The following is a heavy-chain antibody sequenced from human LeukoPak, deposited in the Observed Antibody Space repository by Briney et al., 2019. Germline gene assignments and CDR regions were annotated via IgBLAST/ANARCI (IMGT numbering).Heavy chain of an antibody. D-gene: IGHD3-3*01. V-gene: IGHV1-18*01. J-gene: IGHJ4*02. CDR3: ARGLLTYYDFWSGYSNLDY. CDR2: ISAYNGNT. CDR1: GYTFTSYG. Sequence: GASVKVSCKASGYTFTSYGISWVRQAPGQGLEWMRWISAYNGNTNYAQKLQGRVTMTTDTSTSTAYMELRSLRSDDTAVYYCARGLLTYYDFWSGYSNLDYWGQGTLVTVSS.